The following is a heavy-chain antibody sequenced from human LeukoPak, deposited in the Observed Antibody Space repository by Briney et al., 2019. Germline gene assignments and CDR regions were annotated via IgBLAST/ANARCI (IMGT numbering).Heavy chain of an antibody. D-gene: IGHD1-26*01. CDR3: AKGGRGATDYY. CDR1: GFTVSSNY. V-gene: IGHV3-23*01. J-gene: IGHJ4*02. CDR2: ISGSGGST. Sequence: GGSLRLSCAASGFTVSSNYMSWVRQAPGKGLEWVSAISGSGGSTYYADSVKGRFTISRDNSKNTLYLQMNSLRAEDTAVYYCAKGGRGATDYYWGQGTLVTVSS.